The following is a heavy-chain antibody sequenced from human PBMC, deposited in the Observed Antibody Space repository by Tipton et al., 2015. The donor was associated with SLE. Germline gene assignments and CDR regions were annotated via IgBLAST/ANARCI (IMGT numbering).Heavy chain of an antibody. V-gene: IGHV4-4*02. J-gene: IGHJ4*02. CDR2: IYHVGNT. Sequence: TLSLTCAVSGGSISSSNWWSWVRQPPGKGLEWIGEIYHVGNTNYNPSLKSRVIMSVDKSRNQFSLRLSSVTAADTAVYYCARGGLSFFDYWGQGTLVTVSS. CDR3: ARGGLSFFDY. D-gene: IGHD3-16*01. CDR1: GGSISSSNW.